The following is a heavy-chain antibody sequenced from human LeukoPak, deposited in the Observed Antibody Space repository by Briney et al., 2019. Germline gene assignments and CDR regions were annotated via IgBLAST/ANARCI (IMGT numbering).Heavy chain of an antibody. CDR2: LRGRSNSI. D-gene: IGHD6-19*01. CDR3: ARIGEDSSGWYYFDY. CDR1: GFTFSNYG. J-gene: IGHJ4*02. V-gene: IGHV3-48*02. Sequence: GGSLRLSCAASGFTFSNYGVNSVRQAPGKGLEWVSFLRGRSNSIYYADSVKGRFTVSRDNAKNSLYLQMNSLRDEDTAVYYCARIGEDSSGWYYFDYWGQGALVTVPS.